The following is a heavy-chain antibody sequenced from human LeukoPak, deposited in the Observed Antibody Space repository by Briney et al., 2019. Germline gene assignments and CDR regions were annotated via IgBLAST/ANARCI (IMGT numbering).Heavy chain of an antibody. CDR2: ISYDGRNK. CDR1: GFTLSSYG. J-gene: IGHJ6*02. Sequence: GGSLRLSCAASGFTLSSYGMHWVRRAPGKGLEWVAFISYDGRNKYYADSVKGRFTISRDNSKNTLHLQMNSLRAEDTAVYYCAKVHFWSGYDYYYYYYGMDVWGQGTTVTVSS. D-gene: IGHD3-3*02. CDR3: AKVHFWSGYDYYYYYYGMDV. V-gene: IGHV3-30*18.